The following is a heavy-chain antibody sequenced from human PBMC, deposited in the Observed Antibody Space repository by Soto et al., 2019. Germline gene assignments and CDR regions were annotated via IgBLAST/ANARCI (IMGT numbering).Heavy chain of an antibody. CDR2: IIPILGIA. V-gene: IGHV1-69*02. CDR1: GGTFSSYT. D-gene: IGHD1-26*01. J-gene: IGHJ4*02. Sequence: SVKVSCKASGGTFSSYTISWVRQAPGQGLEWMGRIIPILGIANYAQKFQGRVTITADKSTSTAYMELSSLRSEDTAVYYCARGGRGSYHLDYWGQGTLVTVSS. CDR3: ARGGRGSYHLDY.